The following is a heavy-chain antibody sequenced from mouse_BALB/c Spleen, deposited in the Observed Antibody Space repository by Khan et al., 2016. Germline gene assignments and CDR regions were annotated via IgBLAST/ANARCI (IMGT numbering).Heavy chain of an antibody. CDR1: GISLTSYG. Sequence: QVQLKQSGPGLVAPSQSLSITCTVSGISLTSYGVHWVRQPPGKGLEWLGVIRAGGSTNYNSALMSRLSISKDNAKSQVFLKMNSLQTDDTAMYYCARGFTTAADDWGQGTTLTVSS. V-gene: IGHV2-9*02. CDR2: IRAGGST. D-gene: IGHD1-2*01. J-gene: IGHJ2*01. CDR3: ARGFTTAADD.